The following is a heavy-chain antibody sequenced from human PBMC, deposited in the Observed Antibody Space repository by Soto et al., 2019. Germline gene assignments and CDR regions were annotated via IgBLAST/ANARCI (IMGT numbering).Heavy chain of an antibody. CDR1: EISPGGAQRG. CDR2: IFPNDEK. J-gene: IGHJ5*02. D-gene: IGHD2-21*01. CDR3: SRIYQIMTAYES. V-gene: IGHV2-26*01. Sequence: HATLKESDPVVVKPTETLTQTCTASEISPGGAQRGMSWIRQPRGQALEWRAHIFPNDEKSYNVHLRSRPTITRETAKSQVALTMSNLDTEETSQDLWSRIYQIMTAYESWGQGTLVTVSS.